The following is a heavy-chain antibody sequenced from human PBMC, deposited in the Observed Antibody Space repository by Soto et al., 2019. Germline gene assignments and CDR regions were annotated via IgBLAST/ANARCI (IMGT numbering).Heavy chain of an antibody. V-gene: IGHV4-4*02. D-gene: IGHD3-3*01. Sequence: SETLSLTCAVSGGSISSSNWWSWVRQPPGKGLEWIGEIYHSGSTNYNPSLKSRVTISVDKSKNQFSLKLSSVTAADTAVYYCARVTIFGVVINGLDPWGQGTLVPVSS. CDR2: IYHSGST. CDR3: ARVTIFGVVINGLDP. CDR1: GGSISSSNW. J-gene: IGHJ5*02.